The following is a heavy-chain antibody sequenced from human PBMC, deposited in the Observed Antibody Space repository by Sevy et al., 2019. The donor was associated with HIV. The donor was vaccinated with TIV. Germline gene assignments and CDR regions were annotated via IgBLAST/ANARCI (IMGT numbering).Heavy chain of an antibody. CDR2: IYSGGSK. D-gene: IGHD3-22*01. J-gene: IGHJ6*02. V-gene: IGHV3-66*01. Sequence: GGSLRLSCAASEFTVTNNYMSWVRQAPGKGLEWVSPIYSGGSKFYADSVKGRFTISRDNSKNTLYLQMNSLRAEDTAVYYCARDRYYDASGYYYYYYGMDVWGQGTTVTVSS. CDR1: EFTVTNNY. CDR3: ARDRYYDASGYYYYYYGMDV.